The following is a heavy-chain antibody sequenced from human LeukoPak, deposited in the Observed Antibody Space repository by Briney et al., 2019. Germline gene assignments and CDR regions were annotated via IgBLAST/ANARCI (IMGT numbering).Heavy chain of an antibody. CDR2: TIGGNGPA. D-gene: IGHD4-23*01. Sequence: SGGSLRLSCAVSGLSFRDAWLCWVRQAPGKGLEWIGRTIGGNGPADYAAPVKGRFTISRDYSKDTMYLYMNCLKTGDTAVYYCTWMATVVTVDIWGQGTLVTVSS. CDR3: TWMATVVTVDI. J-gene: IGHJ4*02. CDR1: GLSFRDAW. V-gene: IGHV3-15*01.